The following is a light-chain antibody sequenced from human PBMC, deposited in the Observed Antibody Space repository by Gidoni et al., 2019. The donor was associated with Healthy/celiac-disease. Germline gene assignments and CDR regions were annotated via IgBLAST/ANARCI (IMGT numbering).Light chain of an antibody. CDR3: RQSYSTPPLT. CDR2: AAS. V-gene: IGKV1-39*01. J-gene: IGKJ4*01. CDR1: QSISSY. Sequence: DIQMTQSPPSLSASVGDRVTITCRSSQSISSYLNWYQQKPGKAPKLLIYAASSLQSGVPSRFSGSGSGTDFTLTISSLQPEDFATYYCRQSYSTPPLTFGGXTKVEIK.